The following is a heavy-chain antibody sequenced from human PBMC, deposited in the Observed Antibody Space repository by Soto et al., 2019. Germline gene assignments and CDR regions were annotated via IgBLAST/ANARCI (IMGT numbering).Heavy chain of an antibody. V-gene: IGHV3-48*02. CDR2: ISSSSSTI. J-gene: IGHJ1*01. D-gene: IGHD2-15*01. CDR3: ARGEVVAATCGYFQH. Sequence: GGSLRLSCAASGFTFSSYSMNWVRQAPGKGLEWVSYISSSSSTIYYADSVKGRFTISRDNAKNSLYLQMNSLRDEDTAVYYCARGEVVAATCGYFQHWGQGTLVTVSS. CDR1: GFTFSSYS.